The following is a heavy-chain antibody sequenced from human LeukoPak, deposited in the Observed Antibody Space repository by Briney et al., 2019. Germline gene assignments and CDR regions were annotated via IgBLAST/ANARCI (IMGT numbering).Heavy chain of an antibody. CDR1: GYTFTSYD. J-gene: IGHJ4*02. V-gene: IGHV1-8*01. CDR2: MNPKSGNT. Sequence: ASVTVSCKASGYTFTSYDINWVRQAPGQGLEWMGWMNPKSGNTDYAQKFQRRDTITRNTYRRTAYMELSSLRSEDTAVYYCARGRVGSRDDFDYWGQGTLVTVSS. CDR3: ARGRVGSRDDFDY. D-gene: IGHD2-15*01.